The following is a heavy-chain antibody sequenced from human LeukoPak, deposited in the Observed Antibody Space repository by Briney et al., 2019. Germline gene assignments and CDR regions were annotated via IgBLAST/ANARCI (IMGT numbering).Heavy chain of an antibody. D-gene: IGHD1-26*01. J-gene: IGHJ4*02. V-gene: IGHV3-23*01. Sequence: GGSLRLSWAASGXTFSSYAMSWVRQAPGKGLEWVSAISGSGGSTYYADSVKGRFTISRDNSKNTLYLQMNSLRAEDTAVYYCAKILIVGARGIDYWGQGTLVTVSS. CDR3: AKILIVGARGIDY. CDR1: GXTFSSYA. CDR2: ISGSGGST.